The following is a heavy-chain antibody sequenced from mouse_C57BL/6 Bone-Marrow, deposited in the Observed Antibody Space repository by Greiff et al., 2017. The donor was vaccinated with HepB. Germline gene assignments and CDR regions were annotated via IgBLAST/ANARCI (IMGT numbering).Heavy chain of an antibody. CDR1: GYSITSDY. D-gene: IGHD2-10*01. J-gene: IGHJ1*03. CDR2: ISYSGST. CDR3: ARFSYYAYWYFDV. Sequence: VQLQQSGPGLAKPSQTLSLTCSVTGYSITSDYWNWIRKFPGNKLEYMGYISYSGSTYYNPSLKSRISITRDTSKTQYYLQLNSVTTEDTATYYCARFSYYAYWYFDVWGTGTTVTVSS. V-gene: IGHV3-8*01.